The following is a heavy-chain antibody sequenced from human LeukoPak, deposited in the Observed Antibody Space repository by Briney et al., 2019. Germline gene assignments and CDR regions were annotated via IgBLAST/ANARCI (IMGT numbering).Heavy chain of an antibody. V-gene: IGHV1-69*13. CDR1: GGTFSSYA. Sequence: ASVKVFCKASGGTFSSYAISWVRQAPGQGLEWMGGIIPIFGTANYAQKFQGRVTITADESTSTAYMELSSLRSEDTAVYYCARDRRPNYYDSSGYGAFDIWGQGTMVTVSS. CDR2: IIPIFGTA. J-gene: IGHJ3*02. D-gene: IGHD3-22*01. CDR3: ARDRRPNYYDSSGYGAFDI.